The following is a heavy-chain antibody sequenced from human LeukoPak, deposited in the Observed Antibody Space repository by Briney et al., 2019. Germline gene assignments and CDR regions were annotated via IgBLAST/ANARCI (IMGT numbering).Heavy chain of an antibody. D-gene: IGHD4-17*01. CDR3: AKSKDYGDYGNPFDY. Sequence: GASLRLSCAASGFTFSSYAMSWVRQAPGKGLEWVSAISGSGGSTYYADPVKGRFTISRDNSKNTLYLQMNSLRAEDTAVYYCAKSKDYGDYGNPFDYWGQGTLVTVSS. V-gene: IGHV3-23*01. J-gene: IGHJ4*02. CDR1: GFTFSSYA. CDR2: ISGSGGST.